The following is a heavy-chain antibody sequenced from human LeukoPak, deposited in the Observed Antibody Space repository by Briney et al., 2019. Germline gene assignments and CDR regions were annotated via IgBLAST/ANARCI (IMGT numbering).Heavy chain of an antibody. J-gene: IGHJ6*02. Sequence: WIRQPPGKGLEWVGFIRSKAYGGTTEYAASVKGRFTISRDDSKSIAYLQMNSLKTEDTAVYYCSVFTYYYGMDVWGQGTTVTVSS. V-gene: IGHV3-49*02. CDR3: SVFTYYYGMDV. D-gene: IGHD3-10*01. CDR2: IRSKAYGGTT.